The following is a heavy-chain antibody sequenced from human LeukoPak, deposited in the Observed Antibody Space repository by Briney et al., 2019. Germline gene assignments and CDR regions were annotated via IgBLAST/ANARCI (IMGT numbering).Heavy chain of an antibody. D-gene: IGHD3-9*01. V-gene: IGHV3-66*01. CDR1: GFTFSSYI. J-gene: IGHJ4*02. Sequence: GGSLRLSCAASGFTFSSYIMNWVRQAPGKGLEWVSVIYSGGSTHYADSVKGRFTISRGNSKNTLYLQMNSLRAEDTAVYYCARDRLHYDSLTGYPADWGQGTLVTVSS. CDR3: ARDRLHYDSLTGYPAD. CDR2: IYSGGST.